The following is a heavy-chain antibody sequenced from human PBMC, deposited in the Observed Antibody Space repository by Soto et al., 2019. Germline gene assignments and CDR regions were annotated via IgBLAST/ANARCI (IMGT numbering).Heavy chain of an antibody. V-gene: IGHV1-2*04. J-gene: IGHJ6*03. Sequence: GASVKVSCKASGYTFTGYYMHWVRQAPGQGLEWMGWINPNSGGTNYAQKFQGWVTMTRDTSISTAYMELSRLRSDDTAVYYCARALTTVGYYYYMDVWGKGTTVTVSS. D-gene: IGHD4-4*01. CDR1: GYTFTGYY. CDR3: ARALTTVGYYYYMDV. CDR2: INPNSGGT.